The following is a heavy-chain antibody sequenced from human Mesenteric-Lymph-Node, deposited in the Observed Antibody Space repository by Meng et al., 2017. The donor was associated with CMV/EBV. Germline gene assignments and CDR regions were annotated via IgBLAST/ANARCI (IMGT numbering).Heavy chain of an antibody. CDR3: AKSRSSTPGIVDD. CDR2: IYGTGIT. Sequence: QGQLQESCPGLVKPSETLSLTCIVSGVSVTSGAYHWSWIRQSPGKGLEWIGYIYGTGITIYNPSLKSRVTILLETSKNQFSLKLNSVTTADTAVYYCAKSRSSTPGIVDDWGQGTLVTVSS. D-gene: IGHD2/OR15-2a*01. CDR1: GVSVTSGAYH. V-gene: IGHV4-61*08. J-gene: IGHJ4*02.